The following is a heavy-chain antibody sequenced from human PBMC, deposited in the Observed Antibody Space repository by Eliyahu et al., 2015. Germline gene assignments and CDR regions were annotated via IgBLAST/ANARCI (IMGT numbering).Heavy chain of an antibody. Sequence: EVQLVESGGGLVKPGGSLRLSCAASGFTFSSYSMNWVRQAPGKGLEWVSSISSSSSYIYYADSVKGRFTISRDNAKNSLYLQMNSLRAEDTAVYYCARDSSSSSWATGGMDVWGQGTTVTVSS. D-gene: IGHD6-6*01. CDR3: ARDSSSSSWATGGMDV. CDR1: GFTFSSYS. J-gene: IGHJ6*02. V-gene: IGHV3-21*01. CDR2: ISSSSSYI.